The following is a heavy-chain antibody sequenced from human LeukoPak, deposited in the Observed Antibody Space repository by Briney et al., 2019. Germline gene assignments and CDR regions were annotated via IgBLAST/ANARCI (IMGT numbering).Heavy chain of an antibody. V-gene: IGHV3-23*01. J-gene: IGHJ4*02. CDR1: GLTFSSYA. CDR3: AKSHSYVNFDY. D-gene: IGHD1-26*01. CDR2: ISGSGGST. Sequence: GGSLRLSCAASGLTFSSYAMSWVRQAPGKGLEWVSAISGSGGSTYYADSVKGRFTISRDNSKSTLYLQMNSLRAEDTAVCYCAKSHSYVNFDYWGRGTLVTVSS.